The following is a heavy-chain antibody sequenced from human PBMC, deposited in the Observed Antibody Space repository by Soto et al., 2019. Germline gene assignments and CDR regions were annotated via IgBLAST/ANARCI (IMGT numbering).Heavy chain of an antibody. CDR3: ARGIVSTVSQVFDY. J-gene: IGHJ4*02. D-gene: IGHD4-17*01. Sequence: QVQLVQSGAEVKKSGASVKVSCKASGYTFTSHVINWVRQAPGQGLEWMGWISGDNGNANYAENLQGRVTMTTDTPTSTVYMELRSLRSDDTAVYYCARGIVSTVSQVFDYWGQGTLVTVSS. CDR2: ISGDNGNA. V-gene: IGHV1-18*04. CDR1: GYTFTSHV.